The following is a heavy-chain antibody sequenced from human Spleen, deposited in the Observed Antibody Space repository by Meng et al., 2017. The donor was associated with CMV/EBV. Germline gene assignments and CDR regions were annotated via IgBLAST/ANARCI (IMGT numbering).Heavy chain of an antibody. CDR3: ASYYDLYYGMDV. Sequence: GGSLRLSCAASGFTFSSYSMNWVRQAPGKGLEWVSSISSSSSYIYYADSVKGRFTISRDNSKNTLYLQMNSLRAEDTALYYCASYYDLYYGMDVWGQGTTVTVSS. D-gene: IGHD3-22*01. CDR1: GFTFSSYS. V-gene: IGHV3-21*04. J-gene: IGHJ6*02. CDR2: ISSSSSYI.